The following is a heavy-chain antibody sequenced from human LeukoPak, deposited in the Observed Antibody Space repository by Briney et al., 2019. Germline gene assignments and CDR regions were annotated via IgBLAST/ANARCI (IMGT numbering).Heavy chain of an antibody. Sequence: ASVKVSCKASGYTITDYYLHWVRQAPGQGLEWMGWIIPNTGGTNYAQKFQDWVTMSSDTSISTAYMELSSLRSDDTAVYYCTRDYGDYGDDVFDVWGQGTMVIVSS. V-gene: IGHV1-2*04. J-gene: IGHJ3*01. CDR2: IIPNTGGT. CDR3: TRDYGDYGDDVFDV. CDR1: GYTITDYY. D-gene: IGHD4-17*01.